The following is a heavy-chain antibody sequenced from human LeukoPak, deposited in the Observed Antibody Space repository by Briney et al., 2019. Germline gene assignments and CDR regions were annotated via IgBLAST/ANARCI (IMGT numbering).Heavy chain of an antibody. CDR2: ISYDGSNK. D-gene: IGHD2-2*01. CDR3: AREVCPHMYYFDY. V-gene: IGHV3-30-3*01. J-gene: IGHJ4*02. CDR1: GFTFSSYA. Sequence: GRSLRLSCAASGFTFSSYAMHWVRQAPGKGLEWVAVISYDGSNKYYADSVKGRFTISRDNSKNTLYLQMNSLRAEDTAVYYCAREVCPHMYYFDYWGQGTLVTVSS.